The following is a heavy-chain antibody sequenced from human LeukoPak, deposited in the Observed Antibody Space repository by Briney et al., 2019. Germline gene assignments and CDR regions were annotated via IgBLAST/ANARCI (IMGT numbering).Heavy chain of an antibody. CDR1: GYTFTGYY. V-gene: IGHV1-2*02. D-gene: IGHD5-12*01. CDR3: ARSGYKRDWFDP. CDR2: INPNSGGT. Sequence: EASVKVSCKASGYTFTGYYMHWVRQAPGQGLEWMGWINPNSGGTNYAQKFQGRVTMTRDTSISTAYMELSRLRSDDTAVYYRARSGYKRDWFDPWGQGTLVTVSS. J-gene: IGHJ5*02.